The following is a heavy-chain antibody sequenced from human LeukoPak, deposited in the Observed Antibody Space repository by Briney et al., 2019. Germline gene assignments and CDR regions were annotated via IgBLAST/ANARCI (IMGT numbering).Heavy chain of an antibody. CDR2: IRSDGSDT. D-gene: IGHD3-10*01. Sequence: GGSLRLSCATSGFSFSDFDMQWVRQAPGQGLEWVAFIRSDGSDTYYGDSVKGRFTVSRDNSKKILHLQMNSLRPGGTAVYYCAIIPLGGRFDYWGQGTLVIVSS. CDR1: GFSFSDFD. J-gene: IGHJ4*02. V-gene: IGHV3-30*02. CDR3: AIIPLGGRFDY.